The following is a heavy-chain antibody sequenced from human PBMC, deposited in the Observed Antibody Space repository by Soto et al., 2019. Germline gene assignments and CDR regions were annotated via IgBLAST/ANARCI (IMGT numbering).Heavy chain of an antibody. CDR2: ISATGGGT. D-gene: IGHD3-16*01. CDR1: GFKFSNYA. CDR3: AKDRRAGGNSAFDFDF. V-gene: IGHV3-23*01. J-gene: IGHJ5*01. Sequence: GGSLRLSCAASGFKFSNYAMSWVRQAPGKGLEWVSLISATGGGTYYADSVKGRFTISRDNSHNTLYLQVHSLTAEDTAVYYCAKDRRAGGNSAFDFDFWGQGAQVTVSS.